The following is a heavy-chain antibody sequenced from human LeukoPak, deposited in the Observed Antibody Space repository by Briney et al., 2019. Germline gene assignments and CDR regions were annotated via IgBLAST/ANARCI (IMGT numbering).Heavy chain of an antibody. CDR2: IHYSGST. CDR3: ARRRWELEGNYFDY. D-gene: IGHD1-26*01. CDR1: DGSSSSSNYY. Sequence: PSETLSLTCTVSDGSSSSSNYYWGWLRQPPGKGLEWIGTIHYSGSTYYNPSLESRVTISLDTSRTQFSLNLSSVTAADTAVYYCARRRWELEGNYFDYWGQGTLVTVSS. J-gene: IGHJ4*02. V-gene: IGHV4-39*01.